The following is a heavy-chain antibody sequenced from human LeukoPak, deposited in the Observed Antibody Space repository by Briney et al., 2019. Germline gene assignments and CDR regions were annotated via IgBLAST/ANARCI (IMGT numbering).Heavy chain of an antibody. V-gene: IGHV4-59*01. CDR3: ARAPRYSGSYYAPKFYFDY. D-gene: IGHD1-26*01. CDR1: GGSISSYY. J-gene: IGHJ4*02. Sequence: SETLSLTCIVSGGSISSYYWSWIRQPPGKGLEWIGYIYNSGITNHNPSLKSRVTISVDTSKIQFSLKLSSVTAADTAVYYCARAPRYSGSYYAPKFYFDYWGQGTLVTVSS. CDR2: IYNSGIT.